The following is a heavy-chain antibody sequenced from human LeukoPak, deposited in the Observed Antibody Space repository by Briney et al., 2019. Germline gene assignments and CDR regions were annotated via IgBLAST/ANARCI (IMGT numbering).Heavy chain of an antibody. CDR3: ARGVGGNEY. J-gene: IGHJ4*02. V-gene: IGHV3-74*01. Sequence: PGGSLRLSCAASGFTFSNYWMHWVRQGPGRGLVWVSRINSDGSSTRYADSVRGRFTMSRDNAKNTLYLQMNSLRAEDTAVYYCARGVGGNEYWGQGTLVTVSS. CDR1: GFTFSNYW. D-gene: IGHD1-1*01. CDR2: INSDGSST.